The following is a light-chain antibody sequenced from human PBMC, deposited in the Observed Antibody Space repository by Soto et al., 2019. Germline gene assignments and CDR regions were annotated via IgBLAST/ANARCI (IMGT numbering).Light chain of an antibody. Sequence: IQLTRAPSFLSASVGDRVTITCRASQGINIFLAWFQQKPGKAPNPLISAASTLQSGVPSRFSGSGSETEFTLTITSLQPEDSANYYCQQGNSYPRTFGQGTKVDIK. CDR2: AAS. CDR1: QGINIF. CDR3: QQGNSYPRT. J-gene: IGKJ2*01. V-gene: IGKV1-9*01.